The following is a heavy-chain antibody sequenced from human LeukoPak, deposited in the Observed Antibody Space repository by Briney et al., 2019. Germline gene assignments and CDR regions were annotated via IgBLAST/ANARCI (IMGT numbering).Heavy chain of an antibody. D-gene: IGHD1-1*01. CDR1: GFTFSSYS. CDR2: ISSSSSTI. V-gene: IGHV3-48*01. J-gene: IGHJ5*02. Sequence: GGSLRLSCAASGFTFSSYSMNWVRQAPGKGLEWVSYISSSSSTIYYADSVKGRFTISRDNAKNSLYLQMNSLRAEDTAVYYCARVSYTAPFDPWGQGTLVTVSS. CDR3: ARVSYTAPFDP.